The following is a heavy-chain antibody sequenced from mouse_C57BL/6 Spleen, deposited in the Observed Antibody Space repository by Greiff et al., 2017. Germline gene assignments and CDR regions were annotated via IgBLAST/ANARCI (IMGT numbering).Heavy chain of an antibody. CDR3: ARAPPTRAGPPAMDY. CDR2: IHPNSGST. CDR1: GYTFTSYW. J-gene: IGHJ4*01. V-gene: IGHV1-64*01. D-gene: IGHD2-10*01. Sequence: QVQLQQPGAELVKPGASVKLSCKASGYTFTSYWMHWVKQRPGQGLEWIGMIHPNSGSTNYNEKFKSKATLTVAKSSSTAYMQLSSLTSEDSAVYDCARAPPTRAGPPAMDYWGQGTSVTVSS.